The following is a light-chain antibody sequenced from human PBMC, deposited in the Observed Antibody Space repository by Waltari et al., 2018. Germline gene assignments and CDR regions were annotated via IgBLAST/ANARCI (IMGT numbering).Light chain of an antibody. V-gene: IGKV1-5*03. Sequence: DIQMTQSPSTLSASVGDRVTITCRASQRIGSWLAWYQQKPGKPPRLLIYKASSLESGVSSRFSGSGSGTEFTLTINSLQPDDFATYYCQQYDSYSVTFGQGTKVEIK. CDR3: QQYDSYSVT. CDR2: KAS. J-gene: IGKJ2*01. CDR1: QRIGSW.